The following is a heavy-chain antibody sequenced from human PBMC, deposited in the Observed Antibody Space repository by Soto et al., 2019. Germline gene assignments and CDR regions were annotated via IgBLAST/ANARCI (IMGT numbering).Heavy chain of an antibody. V-gene: IGHV3-7*01. CDR2: IKQDGSEK. Sequence: PVVSLILACSSSVFTFISYWIRWVRQAPGKGLEWVANIKQDGSEKYYVDSVKGLFTISRDNAKNSLYLQMNSLRDEETAVYYCATAQHRLSSFDSWGQRTLVTVSS. J-gene: IGHJ4*02. D-gene: IGHD1-1*01. CDR3: ATAQHRLSSFDS. CDR1: VFTFISYW.